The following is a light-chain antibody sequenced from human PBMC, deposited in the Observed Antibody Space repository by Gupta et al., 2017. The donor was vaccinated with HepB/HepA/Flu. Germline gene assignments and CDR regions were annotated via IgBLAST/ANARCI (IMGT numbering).Light chain of an antibody. CDR3: SSYTSSSTLHV. J-gene: IGLJ1*01. CDR2: DVS. Sequence: QSALTQPASVSGSPGQSITISRTGPSSDVGGYNYVSWYQQHPGKAPKLMIYDVSNRPSGVSNRFSGSKSGNTASLTISGLQAEDEADYYCSSYTSSSTLHVFGTGTKVTVL. V-gene: IGLV2-14*03. CDR1: SSDVGGYNY.